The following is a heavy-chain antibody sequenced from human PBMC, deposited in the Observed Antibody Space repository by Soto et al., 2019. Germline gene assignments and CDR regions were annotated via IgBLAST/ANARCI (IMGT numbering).Heavy chain of an antibody. CDR3: ARDPYYGSGSYLHYFDY. CDR2: IYYSGST. CDR1: GGSISSGGYY. J-gene: IGHJ4*02. Sequence: QVQLQESGPGLVKPSQTLSLTCTVSGGSISSGGYYWSWIRQHPGKGLEWIGYIYYSGSTYYNPSLKSRVTISVDTSKHQFSLKLSSVTAADTAVYYCARDPYYGSGSYLHYFDYWGQGTLVTVSS. D-gene: IGHD3-10*01. V-gene: IGHV4-31*03.